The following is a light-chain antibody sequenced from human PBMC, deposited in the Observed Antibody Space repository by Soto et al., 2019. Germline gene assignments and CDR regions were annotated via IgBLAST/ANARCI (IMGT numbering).Light chain of an antibody. J-gene: IGKJ5*01. V-gene: IGKV4-1*01. Sequence: DIVMTRSPGSLPVSLGERATINCKSSQSVFHNSNNKNSLAWSQHTPGQTPRLLIYDTSTSATGVPPRFSGSRSGAEFTLTIRTLEPEDVAVYYCQQRSNGFGQGTRLEIK. CDR2: DTS. CDR3: QQRSNG. CDR1: QSVFHNSNNKNS.